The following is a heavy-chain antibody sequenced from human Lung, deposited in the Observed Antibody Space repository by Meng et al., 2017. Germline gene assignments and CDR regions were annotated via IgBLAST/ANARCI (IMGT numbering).Heavy chain of an antibody. D-gene: IGHD2-2*01. CDR3: ARGRHCSSTTCYLSDS. CDR2: TSTYNSNR. J-gene: IGHJ4*02. CDR1: CYSFTNYG. Sequence: QGHLGQSGPEVRKPGAAGKVACQAACYSFTNYGINWVQQAPEKGLEWMGWTSTYNSNRNDAQSLQGRVTMTTDTSTTTAYMELRSLTFDDTAVYYCARGRHCSSTTCYLSDSWGQGTLVTVSS. V-gene: IGHV1-18*01.